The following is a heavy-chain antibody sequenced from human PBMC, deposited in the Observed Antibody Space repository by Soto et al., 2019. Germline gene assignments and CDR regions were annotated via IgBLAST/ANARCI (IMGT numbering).Heavy chain of an antibody. Sequence: PGGSLRLSCAASGFTFSSYGMHWVRQAPGKGLEWVAVIWFDGSNKFYADSVKGRFTISRDNSKNSLSLQMNSLRTEDSALYYCAKDDYSKNYYYGMDVWGQGTTVTVSS. J-gene: IGHJ6*02. CDR1: GFTFSSYG. D-gene: IGHD4-4*01. V-gene: IGHV3-33*03. CDR3: AKDDYSKNYYYGMDV. CDR2: IWFDGSNK.